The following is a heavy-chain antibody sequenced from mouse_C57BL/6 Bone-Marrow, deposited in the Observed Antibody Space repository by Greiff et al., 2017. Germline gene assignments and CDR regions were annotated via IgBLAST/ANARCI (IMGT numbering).Heavy chain of an antibody. CDR3: ARDLAGTDY. CDR2: IYPGSGST. Sequence: VQLQQSGAELVKPGASVKMSCKASGYTFTSYWITWVKQRPGQGLEWIGDIYPGSGSTNYNEKFKSKATLTVDTSSSTAYMQLSSLTSVDSAVYYSARDLAGTDYWGQGTTLTVSS. CDR1: GYTFTSYW. V-gene: IGHV1-55*01. J-gene: IGHJ2*01. D-gene: IGHD4-1*01.